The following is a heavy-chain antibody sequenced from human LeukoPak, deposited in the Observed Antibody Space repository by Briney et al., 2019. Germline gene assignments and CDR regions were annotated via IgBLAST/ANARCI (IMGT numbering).Heavy chain of an antibody. V-gene: IGHV4-31*03. CDR1: GGSISSGGYY. CDR2: IYYSGST. Sequence: SQTLSLTCTVSGGSISSGGYYWSWIRQHPGKGLEWIGYIYYSGSTYYNPSLKSRVTISVDTSKNQFSLRLSSVTAADTAVYYCAREVDATYFDYWGQGTLVTVSS. J-gene: IGHJ4*02. D-gene: IGHD2-15*01. CDR3: AREVDATYFDY.